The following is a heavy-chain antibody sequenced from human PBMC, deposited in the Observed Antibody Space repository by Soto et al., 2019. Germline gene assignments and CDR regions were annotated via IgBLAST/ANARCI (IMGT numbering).Heavy chain of an antibody. CDR1: GFTFDDYA. CDR3: VKGPYYDILTGDFDY. D-gene: IGHD3-9*01. CDR2: IGWNSGSI. J-gene: IGHJ4*02. V-gene: IGHV3-9*01. Sequence: PGGFLRLSCAASGFTFDDYAMHWGRPAPGKGLEWVSGIGWNSGSIGYADSVKGRFTISRDNAKNSLYLQMNSLRAEDTALYYCVKGPYYDILTGDFDYWGQGTLVTVSS.